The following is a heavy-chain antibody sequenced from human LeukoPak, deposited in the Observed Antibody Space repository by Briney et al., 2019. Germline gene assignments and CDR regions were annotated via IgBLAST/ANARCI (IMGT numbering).Heavy chain of an antibody. J-gene: IGHJ4*02. D-gene: IGHD6-19*01. Sequence: SETLSLTCAVYGGSFSGYYWSWIRQPPGKGLEWIGEINHSGSTNYNPSLKSRVTISVETSKNQFSLKLSSVTAADTAVYYCARGGGSPPYYFDYWGQGTLVTVSS. CDR2: INHSGST. V-gene: IGHV4-34*01. CDR3: ARGGGSPPYYFDY. CDR1: GGSFSGYY.